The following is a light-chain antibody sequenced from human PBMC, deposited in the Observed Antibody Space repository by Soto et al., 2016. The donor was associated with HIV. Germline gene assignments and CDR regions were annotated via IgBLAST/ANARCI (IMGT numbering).Light chain of an antibody. CDR1: QSISNS. CDR2: GAS. CDR3: QQYFSAPPIT. J-gene: IGKJ5*01. V-gene: IGKV1-39*01. Sequence: DVQMTQSPSSLSASVGDRVTITCRASQSISNSLNWYQQRPGKVPNLLIYGASSLQSGVPSRFSGSGSGTDFTLTISSLQPEDFATYYCQQYFSAPPITFGQGTRLEIK.